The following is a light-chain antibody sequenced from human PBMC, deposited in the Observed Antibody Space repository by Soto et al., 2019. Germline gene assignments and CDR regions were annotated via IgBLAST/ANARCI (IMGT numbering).Light chain of an antibody. Sequence: EIVLTQSPVTLSLSPGERASLSGKTSQSRGSNFLAWYQHKPGQAPRLLIYGASSRATGIPDRFSGSGSGTDFTLTINRLEPEDFAVYYCQQYGSSITFGQGTRLEIK. J-gene: IGKJ5*01. CDR1: QSRGSNF. V-gene: IGKV3-20*01. CDR2: GAS. CDR3: QQYGSSIT.